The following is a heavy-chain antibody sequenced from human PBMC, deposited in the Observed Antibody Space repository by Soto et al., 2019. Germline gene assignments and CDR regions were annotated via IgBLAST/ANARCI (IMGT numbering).Heavy chain of an antibody. CDR1: GFTFSSYA. J-gene: IGHJ4*02. Sequence: EVQLSGSGGGLVQPGGSLRLSCAASGFTFSSYAMSWVRQSPGKGLEWVSAISGISTSTYYAYSVKGRFTISRDNSKNKLYLQMHRLRAEDTAVYYCANDPYSGLAMENYFDYWGQGTLVTVSS. CDR3: ANDPYSGLAMENYFDY. V-gene: IGHV3-23*01. CDR2: ISGISTST. D-gene: IGHD2-21*01.